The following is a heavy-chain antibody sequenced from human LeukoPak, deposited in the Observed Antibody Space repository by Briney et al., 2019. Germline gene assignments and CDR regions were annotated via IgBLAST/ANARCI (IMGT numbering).Heavy chain of an antibody. Sequence: SQTLSLTCTVSGGSISSGSYYWNWIRQPAGKGLEWIGRIYTSGSTNYNPSLKSRVTISVDTSKNQFSLKLRSVTAADTAVYYCASGDYYESSWGFDYWGQGTLVTVSS. V-gene: IGHV4-61*02. J-gene: IGHJ4*02. D-gene: IGHD3-22*01. CDR3: ASGDYYESSWGFDY. CDR1: GGSISSGSYY. CDR2: IYTSGST.